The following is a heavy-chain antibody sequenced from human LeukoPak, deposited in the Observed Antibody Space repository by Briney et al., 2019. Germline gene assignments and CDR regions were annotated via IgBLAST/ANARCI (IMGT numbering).Heavy chain of an antibody. CDR2: IYTSGST. V-gene: IGHV4-4*07. CDR3: ARDAYYYGHPVNWFDP. J-gene: IGHJ5*02. CDR1: GGSLSSYY. D-gene: IGHD3-10*01. Sequence: PSETLSLTCTVSGGSLSSYYWSWIRQPAGKGLEWIGRIYTSGSTNYNPSLKSRVTMSVDTSKNQFSLKLSSVTAADTAVYYCARDAYYYGHPVNWFDPWGQGTLVTVSS.